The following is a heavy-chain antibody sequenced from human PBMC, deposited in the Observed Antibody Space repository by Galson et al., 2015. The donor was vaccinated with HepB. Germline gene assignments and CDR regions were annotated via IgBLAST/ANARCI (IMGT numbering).Heavy chain of an antibody. CDR2: IFHSGST. CDR1: GDSINSGGYY. V-gene: IGHV4-31*03. Sequence: TLSLTCTVSGDSINSGGYYWSWIRQHPRKGLEWIGNIFHSGSTHYNPSLKSRISISVHTSKNQFSLKLSSVTAADTAMYYCAREVPEFHDWFDPWGQGTLVTVSS. CDR3: AREVPEFHDWFDP. J-gene: IGHJ5*02. D-gene: IGHD2-21*01.